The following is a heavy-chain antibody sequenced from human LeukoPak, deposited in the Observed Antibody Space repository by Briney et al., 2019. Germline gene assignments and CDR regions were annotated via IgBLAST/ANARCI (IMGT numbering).Heavy chain of an antibody. CDR1: GGSFSGYY. V-gene: IGHV4-34*01. Sequence: SETLSLTCAVYGGSFSGYYWSWIRQPPGKGLEWIGEINHSGSTNYNPSLKSRVTISVDTSKNQFSLKLNSVTAADTAIYYCARKPIFASGRHWYYFDNWGQGTLVTVSS. CDR3: ARKPIFASGRHWYYFDN. D-gene: IGHD3-10*01. CDR2: INHSGST. J-gene: IGHJ4*02.